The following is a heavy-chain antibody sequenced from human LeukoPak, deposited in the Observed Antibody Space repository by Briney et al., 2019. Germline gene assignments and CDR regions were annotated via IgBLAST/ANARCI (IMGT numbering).Heavy chain of an antibody. CDR2: IYSGGST. V-gene: IGHV3-66*01. CDR1: GFTVSNNY. D-gene: IGHD3-22*01. CDR3: AREAYYDSSGYIP. Sequence: GGSLRLSCAASGFTVSNNYMSWVRQAPGKGLEWVSVIYSGGSTYYADSVKGRFTISRDNSKNTLYLQMNSLRAEDTAVYYCAREAYYDSSGYIPWGQGTLVTVSS. J-gene: IGHJ5*02.